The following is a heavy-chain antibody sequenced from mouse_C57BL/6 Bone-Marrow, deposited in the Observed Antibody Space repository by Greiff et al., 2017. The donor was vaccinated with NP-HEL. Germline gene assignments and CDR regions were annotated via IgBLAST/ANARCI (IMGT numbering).Heavy chain of an antibody. Sequence: VQVVESGPGLVQPSQSLSITCTVSGFSLTSYGVHWVRQSPGKGLEWLGVIWSGGSTDYNAAFISRLSISKDNSKSQVFFKMNSLQADDTAIYYCATLTTRVDYWGQGTTLTVSS. CDR2: IWSGGST. D-gene: IGHD2-12*01. CDR3: ATLTTRVDY. CDR1: GFSLTSYG. J-gene: IGHJ2*01. V-gene: IGHV2-2*01.